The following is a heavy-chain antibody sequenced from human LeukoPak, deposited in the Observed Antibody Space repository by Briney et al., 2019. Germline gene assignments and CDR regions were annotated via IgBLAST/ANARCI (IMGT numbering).Heavy chain of an antibody. CDR1: GFSFSSYA. CDR2: VDGGGGGT. V-gene: IGHV3-23*01. CDR3: AKQSAGSAAWYSLHYDF. Sequence: GGSLRLSCAASGFSFSSYAMNWVRQAPGKGLEWVSSVDGGGGGTYYADSVKGRFTISRDNSKDTLYLQMNGLRAEDTAVYFCAKQSAGSAAWYSLHYDFWGQGTLVTVSS. J-gene: IGHJ4*02. D-gene: IGHD6-13*01.